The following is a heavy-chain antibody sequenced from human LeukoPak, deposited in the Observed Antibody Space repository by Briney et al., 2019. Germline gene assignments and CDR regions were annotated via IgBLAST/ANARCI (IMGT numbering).Heavy chain of an antibody. J-gene: IGHJ4*02. CDR1: GGTFSSYA. V-gene: IGHV1-69*04. Sequence: ASVKVSCKASGGTFSSYAISWVRQAPGQGLEWMGRIIPILGIANYAQKFQGRVAITADKSTSTACMELSSLRSEDTAVYYCARGSSRAPYYFDYWGQGTLVTVSS. D-gene: IGHD6-13*01. CDR2: IIPILGIA. CDR3: ARGSSRAPYYFDY.